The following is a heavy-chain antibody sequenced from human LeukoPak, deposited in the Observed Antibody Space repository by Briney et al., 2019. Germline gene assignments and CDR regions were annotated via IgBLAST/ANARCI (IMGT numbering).Heavy chain of an antibody. V-gene: IGHV3-48*03. CDR2: ISSSGSTI. D-gene: IGHD2-2*01. J-gene: IGHJ4*02. CDR3: ARDQPDCSSTGCSFDY. CDR1: GFTFSSYE. Sequence: QPGGSLRLSCAASGFTFSSYEMNWVRQAPGKGLEWVSYISSSGSTIYYADSVKGRFTISRDNAKNSLYLQMNSLRAEDTAVYYCARDQPDCSSTGCSFDYWGQGTLVTVSS.